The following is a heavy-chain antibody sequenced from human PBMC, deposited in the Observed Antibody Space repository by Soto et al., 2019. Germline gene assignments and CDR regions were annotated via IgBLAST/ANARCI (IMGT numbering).Heavy chain of an antibody. J-gene: IGHJ6*02. Sequence: PGESLKISFKGSGPSVTSYWISLVRQMPGNGMEWMGRIDPSDSYTNYSPSFHGHVTISADKSISTAYLQWSSLKASDNDMYYCAHLHYYGMDVWAQGTTV. CDR3: AHLHYYGMDV. D-gene: IGHD3-3*02. CDR1: GPSVTSYW. CDR2: IDPSDSYT. V-gene: IGHV5-10-1*01.